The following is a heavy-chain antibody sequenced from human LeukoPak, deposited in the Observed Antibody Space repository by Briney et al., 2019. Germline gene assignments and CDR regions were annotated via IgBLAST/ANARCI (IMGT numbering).Heavy chain of an antibody. CDR3: ARGYSSGLMDV. CDR2: INPNGGGT. V-gene: IGHV1-46*01. D-gene: IGHD6-19*01. CDR1: GYTFTSYH. Sequence: GASVKVSCKASGYTFTSYHMHWVRQAPGQGLEWMGIINPNGGGTNYAQKSQGRVTMTRDMSTSTVYMELSSLRSEDTAVYYCARGYSSGLMDVWGKGTTITVSS. J-gene: IGHJ6*04.